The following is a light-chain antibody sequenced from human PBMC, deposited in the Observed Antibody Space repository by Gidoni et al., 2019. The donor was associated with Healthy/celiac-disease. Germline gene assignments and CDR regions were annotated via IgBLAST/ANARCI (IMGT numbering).Light chain of an antibody. J-gene: IGKJ2*01. V-gene: IGKV1-39*01. Sequence: IQMTQSSSSLSASVGDSVTITCRASQSISSYLIWYQQKQGKATKLLIYAASSLKSGVPSKFSGGGSGTDFTLPISCLQPGDFATYYCQQSYSTPPMYTFXQXTKLEIK. CDR1: QSISSY. CDR2: AAS. CDR3: QQSYSTPPMYT.